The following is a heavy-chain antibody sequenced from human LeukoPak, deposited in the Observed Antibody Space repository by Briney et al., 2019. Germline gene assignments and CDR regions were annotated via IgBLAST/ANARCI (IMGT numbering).Heavy chain of an antibody. CDR3: ARDRGIVVVPAAMDFFDAFDI. J-gene: IGHJ3*02. D-gene: IGHD2-2*01. Sequence: PSETLSLTCTVSGGSISSYYWSWIRQPPGKGLEWIGYIYYSGSTNYNPSLKSRVTISVDTSKNQFSLKLSSVTAADTAVYYCARDRGIVVVPAAMDFFDAFDIWGQGTMVTVSS. CDR2: IYYSGST. CDR1: GGSISSYY. V-gene: IGHV4-59*01.